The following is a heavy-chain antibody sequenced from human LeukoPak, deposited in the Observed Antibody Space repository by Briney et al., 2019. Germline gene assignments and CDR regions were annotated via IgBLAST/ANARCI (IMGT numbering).Heavy chain of an antibody. CDR3: ARLKNIDGGSDLFDY. CDR1: GGSVSSGSYY. Sequence: SETLSLTCTVSGGSVSSGSYYWSWIRQPPGKGLEWIGYIYYSGSTNYNPSLKSRVTISVDTSKNQFSLKLSSVTAADTAVYYCARLKNIDGGSDLFDYWGQGTLVTVSS. CDR2: IYYSGST. D-gene: IGHD2-15*01. V-gene: IGHV4-61*01. J-gene: IGHJ4*02.